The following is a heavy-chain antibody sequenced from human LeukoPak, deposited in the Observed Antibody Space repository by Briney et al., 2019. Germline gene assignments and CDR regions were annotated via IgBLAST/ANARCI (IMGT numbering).Heavy chain of an antibody. CDR2: TYYRSKWYN. J-gene: IGHJ6*02. CDR1: GDSVSSNSAA. D-gene: IGHD3-22*01. CDR3: ARDGPYYYDSSGYPGDYYYYGMDV. V-gene: IGHV6-1*01. Sequence: SQTLSLTGAISGDSVSSNSAAWNWIRQSPSRGLEWLGRTYYRSKWYNDYAVSVKSRITINPDTSKNQFSLQLNSVTPEDTAVYYCARDGPYYYDSSGYPGDYYYYGMDVWGQGTTVTVSS.